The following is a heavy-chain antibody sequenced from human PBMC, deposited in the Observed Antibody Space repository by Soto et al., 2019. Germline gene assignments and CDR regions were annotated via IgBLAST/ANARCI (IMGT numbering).Heavy chain of an antibody. V-gene: IGHV3-15*01. D-gene: IGHD3-3*01. CDR3: ASICSRIFGVADTDY. CDR2: IKSKTDGGTT. CDR1: GFTFSNAW. Sequence: EVQLVESGGGLVKPGGSLRLSCAASGFTFSNAWMSWVRQAPGKGLEWVGRIKSKTDGGTTDYAAPVKGRFTISRDDSKNTLYLQMNSLRAEDTAVYYCASICSRIFGVADTDYWGQGTLVTVSS. J-gene: IGHJ4*02.